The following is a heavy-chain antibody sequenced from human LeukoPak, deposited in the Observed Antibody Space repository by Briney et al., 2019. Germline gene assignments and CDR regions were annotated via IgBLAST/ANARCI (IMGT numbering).Heavy chain of an antibody. CDR2: ISSSGSTI. D-gene: IGHD2-2*01. CDR1: GFTFSDYY. J-gene: IGHJ4*02. Sequence: PGGSLRLSCAASGFTFSDYYMSWIRQAPGKGLEWASYISSSGSTIYYADSVKGRFTISRDNAKNSLYLQMNSLRAEDTAVYYCARGVRYCSSTSCFFDYWGQGTLVTVSS. V-gene: IGHV3-11*04. CDR3: ARGVRYCSSTSCFFDY.